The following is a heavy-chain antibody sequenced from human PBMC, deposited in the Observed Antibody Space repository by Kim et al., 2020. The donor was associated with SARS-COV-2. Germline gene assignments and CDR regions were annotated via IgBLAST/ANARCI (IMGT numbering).Heavy chain of an antibody. CDR2: MYYSGST. Sequence: SETLSLTCTVSGGSVSSGSYFWSWIRQPPGKGLEWIGHMYYSGSTNYNPSLKSRVTISVDTSKNQFSLKLSSVTAADTAVYYCARSGDSSGDYRQRVDYWGQGSRVTVSS. V-gene: IGHV4-61*01. J-gene: IGHJ4*02. CDR3: ARSGDSSGDYRQRVDY. CDR1: GGSVSSGSYF. D-gene: IGHD3-22*01.